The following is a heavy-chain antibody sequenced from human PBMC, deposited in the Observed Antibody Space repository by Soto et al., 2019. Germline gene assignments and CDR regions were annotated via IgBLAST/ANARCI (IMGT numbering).Heavy chain of an antibody. V-gene: IGHV4-59*01. Sequence: SETLSLTCTVSGGSISSYYWSWIRQPPGKGLEWIGYIYYSGSTNYNPSLKSRVTISVDTSKNQFSLKLSSVTAADTAVYYCARVHPYCSSTRCYDVYYYYMDVWGKGTTVTVSS. J-gene: IGHJ6*03. CDR1: GGSISSYY. D-gene: IGHD2-2*01. CDR3: ARVHPYCSSTRCYDVYYYYMDV. CDR2: IYYSGST.